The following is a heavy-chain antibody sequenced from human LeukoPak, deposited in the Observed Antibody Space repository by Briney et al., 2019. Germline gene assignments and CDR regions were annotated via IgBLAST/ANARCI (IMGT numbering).Heavy chain of an antibody. J-gene: IGHJ6*04. D-gene: IGHD2-2*01. V-gene: IGHV3-74*01. CDR2: INSDGSST. CDR3: ARELSYASSRYYYYYGMDV. Sequence: GGSLRLSCAASGFTFSSYWMHWVRQAPGKGLVWVSRINSDGSSTSYADSVKGRFTISRDNAKNTLYLQTNSLRAEDTAVYYCARELSYASSRYYYYYGMDVWGKGTTVTVSS. CDR1: GFTFSSYW.